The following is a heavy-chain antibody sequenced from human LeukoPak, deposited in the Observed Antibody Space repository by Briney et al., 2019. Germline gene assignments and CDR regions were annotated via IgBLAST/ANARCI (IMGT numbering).Heavy chain of an antibody. Sequence: MPSETLSLTCAVYGGSFSGYYWSWIRQPPGKGLEWIGEINHSGSTNYNPSLKSRVTISVDTSKNQFSLKLSSVTAADTAVYYCARGPVPAAFNWFDPWGQGTLVTVSS. V-gene: IGHV4-34*01. CDR1: GGSFSGYY. J-gene: IGHJ5*02. CDR2: INHSGST. CDR3: ARGPVPAAFNWFDP. D-gene: IGHD2-2*01.